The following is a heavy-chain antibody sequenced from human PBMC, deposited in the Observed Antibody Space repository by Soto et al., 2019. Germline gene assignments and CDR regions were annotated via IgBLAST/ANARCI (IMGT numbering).Heavy chain of an antibody. CDR3: ERGPGSSDWRFSYYYIDV. J-gene: IGHJ6*02. D-gene: IGHD6-19*01. V-gene: IGHV1-8*01. CDR2: MNPNSGDT. CDR1: FTSYD. Sequence: QVQLVQSGAEVKKPGASVKVSCTFTSYDINWVRQAAGQGLEWMAWMNPNSGDTRYAQQVQGRVTMTRDTSKFTAYMELSNLRSEDTAVYYCERGPGSSDWRFSYYYIDVWDQGTTVTVSS.